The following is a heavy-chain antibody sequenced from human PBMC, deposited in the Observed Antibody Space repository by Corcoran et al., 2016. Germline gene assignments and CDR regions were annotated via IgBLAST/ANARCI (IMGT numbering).Heavy chain of an antibody. CDR1: GGTFSSYA. CDR2: IIPIFGTA. V-gene: IGHV1-69*01. J-gene: IGHJ3*02. CDR3: ARDPRRCGGDCRRGDAFDI. D-gene: IGHD2-21*02. Sequence: QVQLVQSGAEVKKPGSSVKVSCKASGGTFSSYAISWVRQAPGQGLEWMGGIIPIFGTANYAQKFQGRVTITADESTSTAYMELSSLGSEDTAVYYCARDPRRCGGDCRRGDAFDIWGQGTMVTVSS.